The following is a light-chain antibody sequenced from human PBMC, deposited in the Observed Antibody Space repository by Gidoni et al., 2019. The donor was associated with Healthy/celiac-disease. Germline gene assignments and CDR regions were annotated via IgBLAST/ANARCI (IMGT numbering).Light chain of an antibody. V-gene: IGKV1-39*01. CDR3: QQSYITPWT. CDR2: AAS. CDR1: QSISSS. J-gene: IGKJ1*01. Sequence: DIQMTQSPSSLSASVGDGVTITCRASQSISSSLNWYQQRPGKAPKLLIYAASSLQSGVPSRFSGSGSGTYFTLTISSLRPEDFATYYCQQSYITPWTFGQGTKVEIK.